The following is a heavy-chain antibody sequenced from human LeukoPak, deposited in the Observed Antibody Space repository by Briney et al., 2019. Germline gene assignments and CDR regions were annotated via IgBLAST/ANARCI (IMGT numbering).Heavy chain of an antibody. Sequence: ASLKVSCTTSGYTFTGYYMYWVRQAPGQGLEWMGWINPNSGGTHYPQIFQGRVTMTRDTSISTGYMEVNRLRSDDPAVYYCARGRTTIDYWGQGTLVTVSS. J-gene: IGHJ4*02. CDR3: ARGRTTIDY. CDR1: GYTFTGYY. D-gene: IGHD4-17*01. CDR2: INPNSGGT. V-gene: IGHV1-2*02.